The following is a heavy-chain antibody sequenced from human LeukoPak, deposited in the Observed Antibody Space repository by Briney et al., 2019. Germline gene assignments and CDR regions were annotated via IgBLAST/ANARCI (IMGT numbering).Heavy chain of an antibody. V-gene: IGHV1-18*01. J-gene: IGHJ4*02. Sequence: ASVKVSCTASGYTFTSYGIRWVRQAPGQGLEWMGWITDYDGNKNYAQTLQGRVTMTTDTSTSTAYVELRSLRSDDTAVYYCARDRGSAWFCYLGQGTLGTVSP. CDR3: ARDRGSAWFCY. D-gene: IGHD6-19*01. CDR1: GYTFTSYG. CDR2: ITDYDGNK.